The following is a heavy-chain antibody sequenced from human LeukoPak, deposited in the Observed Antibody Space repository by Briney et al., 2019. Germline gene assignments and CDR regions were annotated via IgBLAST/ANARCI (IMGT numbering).Heavy chain of an antibody. V-gene: IGHV1-18*01. Sequence: ASVKVSCKASGYTFTSYGISWVRQAPGQGLGWMGWISAYNGNTNYAQKLQGRVTMTTDTSTSPASMELRSLRSDDTAVYYCARVLYYYDSSGTIGAFDIWGQGAMVTVSS. CDR3: ARVLYYYDSSGTIGAFDI. J-gene: IGHJ3*02. CDR2: ISAYNGNT. CDR1: GYTFTSYG. D-gene: IGHD3-22*01.